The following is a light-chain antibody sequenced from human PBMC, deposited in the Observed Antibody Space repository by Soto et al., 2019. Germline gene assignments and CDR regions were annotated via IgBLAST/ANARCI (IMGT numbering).Light chain of an antibody. V-gene: IGKV1-33*01. CDR3: QEYDNLPLT. CDR1: QDIRNY. J-gene: IGKJ4*01. Sequence: DIQMTQSPSSLSASVGDRVTITCQASQDIRNYLNWYQQKPGKAPKLLIYGASNLETGVPSRFSGSGSGTDFSFTISSLQAEDIATYYCQEYDNLPLTFGGGTKVGIK. CDR2: GAS.